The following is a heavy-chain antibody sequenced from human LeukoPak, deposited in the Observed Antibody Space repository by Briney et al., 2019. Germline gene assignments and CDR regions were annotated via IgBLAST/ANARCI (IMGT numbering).Heavy chain of an antibody. J-gene: IGHJ6*03. CDR1: GGSFSGYY. V-gene: IGHV4-34*01. CDR2: INHSGST. CDR3: ARRPHTAMVFYYYYYFMDV. Sequence: PSDTLSLTCAVYGGSFSGYYWSWIRQPPGKGLEWIGEINHSGSTNYNPSLKSRVTISVDTSKNQFSLKLSSVTAADTAVYYCARRPHTAMVFYYYYYFMDVWGKGTTVTVSS. D-gene: IGHD5-18*01.